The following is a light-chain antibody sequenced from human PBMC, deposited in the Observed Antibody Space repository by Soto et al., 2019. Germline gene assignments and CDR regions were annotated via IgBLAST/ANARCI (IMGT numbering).Light chain of an antibody. CDR3: QQYNKFPSLT. J-gene: IGKJ4*01. CDR2: GAS. CDR1: QIVSSN. Sequence: EIVMTQSPATLSVSPGERATLSCRASQIVSSNLAWYQQKPGQAPRLLIYGASTRATGIPARFSGSGSGTEFTLTISSLQSEDFALYYCQQYNKFPSLTFGGGTKVEIK. V-gene: IGKV3-15*01.